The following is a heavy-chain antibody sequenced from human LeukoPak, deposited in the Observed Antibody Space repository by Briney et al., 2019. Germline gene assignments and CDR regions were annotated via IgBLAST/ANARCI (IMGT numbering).Heavy chain of an antibody. V-gene: IGHV3-23*01. CDR3: AKDDLVGGIAAAGTGAFDI. CDR1: GFTFSSYA. J-gene: IGHJ3*02. Sequence: GGSLRLSCAASGFTFSSYAMSWVRQAPGKGLEWVSAVSGSGGGTYYADSVKGRFTISRDNSKNTLYLQMNSLRAEGTAVYYCAKDDLVGGIAAAGTGAFDIWGQGTMVTVSS. CDR2: VSGSGGGT. D-gene: IGHD6-13*01.